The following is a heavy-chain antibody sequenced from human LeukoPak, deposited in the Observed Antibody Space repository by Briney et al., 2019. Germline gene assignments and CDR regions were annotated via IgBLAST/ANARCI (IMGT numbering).Heavy chain of an antibody. V-gene: IGHV3-30*04. J-gene: IGHJ4*02. CDR1: GFTFSLYT. CDR3: AKDREVGATTRPDY. Sequence: GGSLRLSCAASGFTFSLYTMHWVRQAPGKGLEWVAVISYDGSDKYYADSVKGRFTISRDNSKNTLYLQMNSLRAEDTGVYYCAKDREVGATTRPDYWGQGTLVTVSS. D-gene: IGHD1-26*01. CDR2: ISYDGSDK.